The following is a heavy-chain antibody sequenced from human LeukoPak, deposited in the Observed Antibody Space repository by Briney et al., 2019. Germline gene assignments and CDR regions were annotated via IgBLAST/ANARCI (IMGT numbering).Heavy chain of an antibody. CDR2: ISSSGSTI. J-gene: IGHJ5*02. CDR1: GFTFSDYY. V-gene: IGHV3-11*01. CDR3: ARVSVQRGVNIVVP. D-gene: IGHD2-2*01. Sequence: GGSLRLSCAASGFTFSDYYMSWIRQAPGKGLEWVSYISSSGSTIYYADSVKGRFTIPRDNAKNSLYLQMNSLRAEDTAVYYCARVSVQRGVNIVVPWGQGTLVTVSS.